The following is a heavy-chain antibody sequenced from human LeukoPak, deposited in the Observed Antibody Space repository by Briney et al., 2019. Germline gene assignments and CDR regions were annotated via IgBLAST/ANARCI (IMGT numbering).Heavy chain of an antibody. J-gene: IGHJ4*02. CDR2: IYYSGIS. V-gene: IGHV4-59*01. CDR3: AREKYGGSNDY. D-gene: IGHD1-26*01. Sequence: PSETLSLTCAVSGGSISGYYWSWLRQPPGKGLEWIVYIYYSGISNYNPSLKSRVTISVDTSNNQFSLRLSPVTAADTAMYYCAREKYGGSNDYWGQGTLVTVSS. CDR1: GGSISGYY.